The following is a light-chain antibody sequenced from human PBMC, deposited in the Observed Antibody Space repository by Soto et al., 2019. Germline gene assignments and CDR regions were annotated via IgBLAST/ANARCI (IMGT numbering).Light chain of an antibody. V-gene: IGKV3D-20*01. CDR1: QSVSGNY. J-gene: IGKJ1*01. CDR2: DAS. Sequence: EIVLTQSPATLSLSPGERAALSCGASQSVSGNYLAWYQQKPGLAPRLLIYDASRRATGIPDRFSGSGSGTDFILSTSRLEPEDFAVYYCQQYGSSPWTFGQGTKVDIK. CDR3: QQYGSSPWT.